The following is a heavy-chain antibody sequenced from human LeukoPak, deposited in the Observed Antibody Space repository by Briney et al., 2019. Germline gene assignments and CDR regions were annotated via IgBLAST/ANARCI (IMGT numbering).Heavy chain of an antibody. J-gene: IGHJ4*02. CDR3: AREGHCSSTNCYFSFDY. V-gene: IGHV1-2*02. Sequence: ASVKVSCTASGYTFTGRYVHWVRHAPGQGLEWMGWINPNSGGTNYAQKFQGRVTMTRDTSISTAYMELSRLRSDDTAVYYCAREGHCSSTNCYFSFDYWGQGTLVTVSS. CDR1: GYTFTGRY. CDR2: INPNSGGT. D-gene: IGHD2-2*01.